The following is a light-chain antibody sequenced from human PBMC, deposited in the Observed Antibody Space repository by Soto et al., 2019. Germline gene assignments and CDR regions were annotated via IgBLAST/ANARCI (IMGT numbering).Light chain of an antibody. CDR3: QQRSDWPSLT. J-gene: IGKJ4*01. Sequence: EIVLTQSPATLSLSPGERATLSCRASQSINSFLAWYQQKPGQPPRLLIYGASNRATGIPARFSGSGSGTDFTLTISSLEPEDFAVYHCQQRSDWPSLTFGGGTKVEIK. CDR1: QSINSF. CDR2: GAS. V-gene: IGKV3-11*01.